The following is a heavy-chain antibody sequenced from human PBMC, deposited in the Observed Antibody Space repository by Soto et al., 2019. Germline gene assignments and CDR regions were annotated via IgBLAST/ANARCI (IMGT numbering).Heavy chain of an antibody. CDR2: ISSSSSTI. D-gene: IGHD6-13*01. Sequence: GGSLRLSCAASGFTFSSYSMNWVRQAPGKGLEWVSYISSSSSTIYYADSVKGRFTISRDNAKNSLYLQMNSLRAEDTAVYYCARHPERIAEIGWFDPWGQGTLVTVS. CDR3: ARHPERIAEIGWFDP. J-gene: IGHJ5*02. V-gene: IGHV3-48*01. CDR1: GFTFSSYS.